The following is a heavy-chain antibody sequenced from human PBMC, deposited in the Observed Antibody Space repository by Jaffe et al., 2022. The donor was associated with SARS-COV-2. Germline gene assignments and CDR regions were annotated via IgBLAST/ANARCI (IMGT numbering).Heavy chain of an antibody. CDR1: GITSSSYV. V-gene: IGHV3-33*01. CDR2: VWYDGSHE. D-gene: IGHD3-10*01. Sequence: QVQLVESGGGVVQPGRSLRLSCAASGITSSSYVMHWVRQAPGKGLEWVAAVWYDGSHEFYADSVKGRFTISRDNSKNTLFLQMNSLRVEDTAVYYCATEPMGHYYGMDVWGQGTTVTVSS. CDR3: ATEPMGHYYGMDV. J-gene: IGHJ6*02.